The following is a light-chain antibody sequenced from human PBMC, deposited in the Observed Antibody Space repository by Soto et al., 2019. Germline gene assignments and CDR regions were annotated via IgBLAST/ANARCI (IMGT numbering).Light chain of an antibody. V-gene: IGKV3-20*01. CDR3: QQYNNCLVT. J-gene: IGKJ1*01. CDR2: GAS. Sequence: EVVLTHSPGTLSLSPWEIASLSCRASQSVSSSYFAWYQQKPGQAPRLLIYGASSRATGTPDRFSGSGSGTEFTPTISSLQSEDFAVYYCQQYNNCLVTFGQGTKVDIK. CDR1: QSVSSSY.